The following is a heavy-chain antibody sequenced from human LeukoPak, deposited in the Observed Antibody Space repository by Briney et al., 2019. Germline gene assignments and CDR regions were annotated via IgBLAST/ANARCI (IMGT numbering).Heavy chain of an antibody. CDR3: ARGYCSGGSCYSDSALDY. V-gene: IGHV6-1*01. J-gene: IGHJ4*02. D-gene: IGHD2-15*01. CDR1: GDSVSSNSAA. CDR2: TYYRSKWYN. Sequence: SQTLSLTCATSGDSVSSNSAAWNWIRQSPSRGLEWLGRTYYRSKWYNDSAASLESRITIYPETSKNQFSLQLNSLTPEDTAVYYCARGYCSGGSCYSDSALDYWGQGTLVTVSS.